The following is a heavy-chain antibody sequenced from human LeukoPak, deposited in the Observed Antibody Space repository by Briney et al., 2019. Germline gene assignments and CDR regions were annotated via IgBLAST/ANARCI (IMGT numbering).Heavy chain of an antibody. J-gene: IGHJ3*02. V-gene: IGHV3-23*01. Sequence: GGSLRLSCAASGFTFSSYAMSWVRQAPGKGLEWVSAISGSGGGTYYADSVKGRFTISRDNSKNTLYLQMNSLRAEDTAVYYCAKSGGMVRGVIRAFDIWGQGTMVTVSS. D-gene: IGHD3-10*01. CDR3: AKSGGMVRGVIRAFDI. CDR1: GFTFSSYA. CDR2: ISGSGGGT.